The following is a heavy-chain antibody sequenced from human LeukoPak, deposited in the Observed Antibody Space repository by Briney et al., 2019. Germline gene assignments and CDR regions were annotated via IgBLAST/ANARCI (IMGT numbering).Heavy chain of an antibody. Sequence: SETLSLTCTVSGGSISSGGYYWSWIRQHPGKGLEWIGYIYYSGSTYYNPSLKSRVTISVDTSKNQFSLKLSSVTAADTAVYYCATYCSGGSCYSGVAFDIWGQGTMVTVS. CDR2: IYYSGST. CDR1: GGSISSGGYY. D-gene: IGHD2-15*01. CDR3: ATYCSGGSCYSGVAFDI. J-gene: IGHJ3*02. V-gene: IGHV4-31*03.